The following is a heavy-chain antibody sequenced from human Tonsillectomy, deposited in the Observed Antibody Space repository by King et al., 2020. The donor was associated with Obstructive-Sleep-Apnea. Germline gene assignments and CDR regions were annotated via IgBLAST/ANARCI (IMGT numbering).Heavy chain of an antibody. Sequence: QLQESGPGLVKPSETLSLTCTVSGGSISSSSYYWGWIRQPPGKGLECIGSIYYSGSTYYNPSLKSRVTISVDTSKNKFSLKLRSVTAADTPVYYCAGDVELYNDSSGLCAFDIWGQGTMVTVSS. J-gene: IGHJ3*02. V-gene: IGHV4-39*07. CDR3: AGDVELYNDSSGLCAFDI. CDR1: GGSISSSSYY. CDR2: IYYSGST. D-gene: IGHD3-22*01.